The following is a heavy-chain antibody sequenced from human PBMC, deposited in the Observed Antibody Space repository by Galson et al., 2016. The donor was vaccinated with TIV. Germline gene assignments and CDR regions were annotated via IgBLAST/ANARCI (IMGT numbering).Heavy chain of an antibody. J-gene: IGHJ4*02. CDR2: IIPHVGIA. D-gene: IGHD2-21*02. CDR1: GGTFSSNI. CDR3: ATFAACGGDCYYFDY. V-gene: IGHV1-69*10. Sequence: SVKVSCKASGGTFSSNIINWIRQAPGQGLEWMGGIIPHVGIANYAQRLKGRVTITADKSPHTAYMELSSLRSEDTAMYYCATFAACGGDCYYFDYWGQGTLVTVSS.